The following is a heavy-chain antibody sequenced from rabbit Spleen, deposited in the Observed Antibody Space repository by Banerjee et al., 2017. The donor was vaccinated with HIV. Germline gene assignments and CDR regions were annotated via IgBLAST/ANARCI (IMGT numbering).Heavy chain of an antibody. CDR1: GFDFGSNA. D-gene: IGHD1-1*01. J-gene: IGHJ4*01. CDR2: IVNGDGSS. CDR3: TRDTNYYAGIDL. Sequence: QEQLVESGGGLVQPEGSLTLTCKASGFDFGSNAMCWVRQAPGKGPEWIACIVNGDGSSYYASWVNGRFTISRSTSLATVTLQVTSLTGADTATYFCTRDTNYYAGIDLWGPGTLVTVS. V-gene: IGHV1S47*01.